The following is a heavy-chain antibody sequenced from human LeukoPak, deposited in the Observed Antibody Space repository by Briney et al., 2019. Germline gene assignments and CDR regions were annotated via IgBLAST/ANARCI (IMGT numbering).Heavy chain of an antibody. CDR1: GGSISSYY. CDR2: IYYSGST. D-gene: IGHD5-24*01. J-gene: IGHJ4*02. Sequence: SETLSLTCTVSGGSISSYYWGWIRQPPGKGLEWIASIYYSGSTYYNPSLQSRVTISVDTSKNQFSLKLSSVTAADTAVYYCARTGKMATTHFDYWGQGILVTVSS. CDR3: ARTGKMATTHFDY. V-gene: IGHV4-39*01.